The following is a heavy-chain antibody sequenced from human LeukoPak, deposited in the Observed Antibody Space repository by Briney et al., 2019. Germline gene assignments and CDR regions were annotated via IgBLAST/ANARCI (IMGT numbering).Heavy chain of an antibody. V-gene: IGHV1-69*13. Sequence: ASVKVSCKASGGTFSSYAISWVRQAPGQGLEWMGGIIPIFGTANYAQKFQGRVTITADESTSTAYMELSSLRSEDTAVYYCARASYCSGGSCYSSPDYWGQGTLVTVSS. J-gene: IGHJ4*02. D-gene: IGHD2-15*01. CDR2: IIPIFGTA. CDR3: ARASYCSGGSCYSSPDY. CDR1: GGTFSSYA.